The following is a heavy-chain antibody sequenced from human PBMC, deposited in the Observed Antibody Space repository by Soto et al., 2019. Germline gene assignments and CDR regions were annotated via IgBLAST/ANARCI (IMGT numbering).Heavy chain of an antibody. D-gene: IGHD1-1*01. CDR3: ARGKLERRPTPFDY. Sequence: SETLSLTCTVSGGSISSYYWSWIRQPPGKGLEWIGYIYYSGSTNYNPSLKSRVTISVDTSKNQFSLKLSSVTAADTAVYYCARGKLERRPTPFDYWGQGTLVTVST. V-gene: IGHV4-59*01. CDR1: GGSISSYY. CDR2: IYYSGST. J-gene: IGHJ4*02.